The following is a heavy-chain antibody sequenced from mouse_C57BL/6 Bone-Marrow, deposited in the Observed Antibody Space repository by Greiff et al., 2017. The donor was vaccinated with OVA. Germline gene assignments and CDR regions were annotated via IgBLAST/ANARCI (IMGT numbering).Heavy chain of an antibody. D-gene: IGHD2-4*01. CDR2: ISYDGSN. V-gene: IGHV3-6*01. CDR1: GYSITSGYY. J-gene: IGHJ4*01. CDR3: ARPIYYDYDVRAMDY. Sequence: EVHLVESGPGLVKPSQSLSLTCSVTGYSITSGYYWNWIRQFPGNKLEWMGYISYDGSNNYNPSLKNRISITRDTSKNQFFLKLNSVTTEDTATYYCARPIYYDYDVRAMDYWGQGTSVTVSS.